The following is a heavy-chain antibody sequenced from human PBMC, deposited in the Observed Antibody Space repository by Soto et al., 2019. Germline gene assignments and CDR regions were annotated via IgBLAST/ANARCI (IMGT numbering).Heavy chain of an antibody. V-gene: IGHV4-4*02. D-gene: IGHD4-17*01. CDR3: ARGVTTVTTFDY. CDR2: VYHSGST. J-gene: IGHJ4*02. Sequence: SETLSLTCTVSGASINSSDWWTWVRQSPGRGLEWIASVYHSGSTNYNPSLRDRVIISVDKSRNQFSLKLTSVTAADTAVYYCARGVTTVTTFDYWGQGTLVTVSS. CDR1: GASINSSDW.